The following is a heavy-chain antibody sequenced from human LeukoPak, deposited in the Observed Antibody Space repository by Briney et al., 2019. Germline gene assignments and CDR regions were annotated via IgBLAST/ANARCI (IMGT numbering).Heavy chain of an antibody. J-gene: IGHJ4*02. Sequence: GGSLRLSCAASGFTFSSYAMSWVRQAPGKGLEWVSAISGSGGSTYYADSVKGRFTISRDNSKNTLYLQMNSLRAEDTAVYCCAKDRCSSTSCYLTDYWGQGTLVTVSS. CDR3: AKDRCSSTSCYLTDY. CDR2: ISGSGGST. CDR1: GFTFSSYA. V-gene: IGHV3-23*01. D-gene: IGHD2-2*01.